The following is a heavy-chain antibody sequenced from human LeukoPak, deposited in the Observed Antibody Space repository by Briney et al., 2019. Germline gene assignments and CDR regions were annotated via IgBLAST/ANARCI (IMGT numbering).Heavy chain of an antibody. D-gene: IGHD6-19*01. CDR2: IIPILGIA. CDR3: AREIAVAGTDYFDY. V-gene: IGHV1-69*04. Sequence: SVKVSCKASGGTFSSYAISWVRQAPGQGLEWMGRIIPILGIANYAQKFQGRVTITADKSTSTAYMELSSLRSEDTAVYYCAREIAVAGTDYFDYWGQGTLVTVSS. J-gene: IGHJ4*02. CDR1: GGTFSSYA.